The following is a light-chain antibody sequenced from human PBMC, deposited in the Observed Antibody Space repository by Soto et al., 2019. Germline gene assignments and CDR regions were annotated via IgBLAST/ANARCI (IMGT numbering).Light chain of an antibody. CDR3: SSSTRTSNRYF. CDR1: SSDIGGYDY. J-gene: IGLJ1*01. CDR2: EVR. Sequence: LTQPAPVSGSPGQSITTSSSGTSSDIGGYDYVSWYQQRPGNAPTLLIYEVRYRPSGVANRLSGSKTGNTASPPISCLDDEDEAVYSCSSSTRTSNRYFFRSGAKV. V-gene: IGLV2-14*01.